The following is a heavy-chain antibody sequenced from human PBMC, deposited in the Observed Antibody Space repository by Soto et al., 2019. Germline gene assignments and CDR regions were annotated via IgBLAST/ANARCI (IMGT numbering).Heavy chain of an antibody. V-gene: IGHV1-3*01. CDR3: ARNIITVRGVPGYGMDV. Sequence: ASVKVSCKASGYTLTSYAMHWVRQAPGQRLEWMGWINAGNGNTKYSQKFQGRVTITRDTSASTAYMELSSLRSEDTAVYYCARNIITVRGVPGYGMDVWGQVTTVPVS. CDR1: GYTLTSYA. D-gene: IGHD3-16*01. CDR2: INAGNGNT. J-gene: IGHJ6*02.